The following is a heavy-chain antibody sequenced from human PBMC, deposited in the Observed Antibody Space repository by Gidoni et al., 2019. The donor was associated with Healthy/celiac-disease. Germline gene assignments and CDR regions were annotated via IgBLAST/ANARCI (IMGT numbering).Heavy chain of an antibody. J-gene: IGHJ6*02. Sequence: QVQLVESGGGVVQPGRYLRLSCAASGFTFSSYGRHWVRRAPGKGLEWVAVISYDGSNKYYADSVKGRFTISRDNSKNTLYLQMNSLRAEDTAVYYCAKVGGSYYPDYYYGMDVWGQGTTVTVSS. CDR2: ISYDGSNK. CDR1: GFTFSSYG. V-gene: IGHV3-30*18. CDR3: AKVGGSYYPDYYYGMDV. D-gene: IGHD1-26*01.